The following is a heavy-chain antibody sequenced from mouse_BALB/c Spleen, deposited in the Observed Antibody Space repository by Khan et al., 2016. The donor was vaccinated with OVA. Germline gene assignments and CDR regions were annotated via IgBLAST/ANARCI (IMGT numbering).Heavy chain of an antibody. CDR1: GYTFTNYD. V-gene: IGHV1-85*01. J-gene: IGHJ4*01. D-gene: IGHD1-1*01. CDR2: IFPGDDST. Sequence: QVQLQQSGTELVKPGASVKLSCKAYGYTFTNYDINWVRQRPEQGLEWIGWIFPGDDSTKYNEKFKDKATLTTDKSSSTAYMQLSRLTSEDAAVXFCARSRGSMDYWGQGTSVTVSS. CDR3: ARSRGSMDY.